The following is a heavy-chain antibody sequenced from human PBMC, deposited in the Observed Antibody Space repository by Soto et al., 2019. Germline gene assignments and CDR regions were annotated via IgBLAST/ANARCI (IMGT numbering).Heavy chain of an antibody. D-gene: IGHD2-21*01. CDR1: GFTFSSYW. V-gene: IGHV3-74*01. CDR3: ASGDQIAYYYGMGV. J-gene: IGHJ6*02. Sequence: EVQLVESGGGLVQPGGSLRLSCAASGFTFSSYWMNWVRQAPGKGLVWVSRINSDGSTTGYVDSVKGRFTISRDNAKNTLYLQMNSLRDEDTAVYYCASGDQIAYYYGMGVWGQGTTVTVSS. CDR2: INSDGSTT.